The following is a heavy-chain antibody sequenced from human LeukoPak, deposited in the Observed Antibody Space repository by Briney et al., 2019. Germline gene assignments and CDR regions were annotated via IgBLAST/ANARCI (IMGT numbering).Heavy chain of an antibody. J-gene: IGHJ4*02. Sequence: GESLKISCKGSGYSFTSYWIGWVRQMPGKGLEWMGIIYPGDSDTRYRPSFQGQVTISADKSISTAYLQWSSLKASDTAMYYCASTYSYGYTGSDYWGQGTLVTVSS. CDR3: ASTYSYGYTGSDY. D-gene: IGHD5-18*01. CDR1: GYSFTSYW. CDR2: IYPGDSDT. V-gene: IGHV5-51*01.